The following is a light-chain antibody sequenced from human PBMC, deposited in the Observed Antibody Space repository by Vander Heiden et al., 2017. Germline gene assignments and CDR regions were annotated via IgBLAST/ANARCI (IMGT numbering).Light chain of an antibody. CDR3: QQSYIPRT. J-gene: IGKJ2*01. V-gene: IGKV1-39*01. CDR2: AAS. Sequence: DIQLTQRPPSLSAPVGDRVTITCRASQSISSYLNWYQQKPGKAPKLLIYAASSLQSGVPSRFSGSGSADFTLTISSLQPEDFATYYCQQSYIPRTFGQGTKLEIK. CDR1: QSISSY.